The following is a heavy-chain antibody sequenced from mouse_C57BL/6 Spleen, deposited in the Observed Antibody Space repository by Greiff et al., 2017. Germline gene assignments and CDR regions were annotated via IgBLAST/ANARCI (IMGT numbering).Heavy chain of an antibody. CDR3: SRDHYYGSSCASAIDY. J-gene: IGHJ4*01. D-gene: IGHD1-1*01. Sequence: QVQLQQPGAELVRPGSSVKLSCKASGYTFTSYWMDWVKQRPGQGLEWIGNIYPSDSETNYNQKFKDKATLTVDKSSSPAYMQLSSLTSEDSAVDYYSRDHYYGSSCASAIDYWGQGTSVTVSA. CDR2: IYPSDSET. V-gene: IGHV1-61*01. CDR1: GYTFTSYW.